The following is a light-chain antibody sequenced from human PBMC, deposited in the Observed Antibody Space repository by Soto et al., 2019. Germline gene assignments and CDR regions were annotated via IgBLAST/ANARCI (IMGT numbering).Light chain of an antibody. V-gene: IGLV1-51*01. CDR3: GTWDSSLSAWV. J-gene: IGLJ3*02. Sequence: QSVLTQPPSVSAAPGQKVTVSCSGTSSNIENNFVSWYQRLQGTAPKLLIYDNNKRPSGIPDRVSGSKSGTSATLDITGLQTGDEAEYYCGTWDSSLSAWVFGGGTQLTVL. CDR1: SSNIENNF. CDR2: DNN.